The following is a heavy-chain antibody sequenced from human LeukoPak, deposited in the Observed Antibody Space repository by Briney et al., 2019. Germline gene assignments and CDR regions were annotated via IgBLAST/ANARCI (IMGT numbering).Heavy chain of an antibody. D-gene: IGHD2-2*01. CDR2: ISGSGGST. CDR1: GFTFRSYG. CDR3: AKDRRPATVVPAATIDY. J-gene: IGHJ4*02. V-gene: IGHV3-23*01. Sequence: PGGSLRLSCAASGFTFRSYGMSWVRQAPGKGLEWVSAISGSGGSTYYADSVKGRFTISRDSSKNTLYLQMNSLRAEDTAVYYCAKDRRPATVVPAATIDYWGQGTLVTVSS.